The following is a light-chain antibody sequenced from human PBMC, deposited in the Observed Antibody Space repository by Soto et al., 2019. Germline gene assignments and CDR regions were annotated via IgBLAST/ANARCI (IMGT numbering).Light chain of an antibody. J-gene: IGKJ4*01. CDR3: QQYNNWPLT. CDR2: GAS. CDR1: QSVSSN. Sequence: EIVMTQSPATLSVSPGERATLSCRASQSVSSNLAWYQQKPGQAPRVLIYGASTRATGIPARFSGSGSGTEFTLTVSSLQSEDFAFYYCQQYNNWPLTFGGGTKVDIK. V-gene: IGKV3-15*01.